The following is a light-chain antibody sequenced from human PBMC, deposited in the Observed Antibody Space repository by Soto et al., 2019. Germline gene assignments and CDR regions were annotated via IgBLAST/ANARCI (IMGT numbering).Light chain of an antibody. V-gene: IGLV2-8*01. J-gene: IGLJ2*01. CDR2: EVI. CDR1: SSDVGGYNY. CDR3: SSYAGSNNVV. Sequence: QSALTQPPSASGSPGQSVTISCTGTSSDVGGYNYVSWYQQHPGKAPKLMIYEVIKRPSGVPDRFSGSKSGNTASLTVSGLQAEDAADYYCSSYAGSNNVVFGGGTQLTVL.